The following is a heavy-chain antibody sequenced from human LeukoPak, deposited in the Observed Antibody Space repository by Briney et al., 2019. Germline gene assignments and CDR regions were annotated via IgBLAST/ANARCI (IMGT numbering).Heavy chain of an antibody. V-gene: IGHV3-33*01. D-gene: IGHD3-22*01. J-gene: IGHJ4*02. CDR1: GFTFSSYG. Sequence: GGSLRLSCAASGFTFSSYGMHWVRQAPGKGLEWVAVIWYDGSNKYYADSVKGRFTISRDNAKNSLYLQMNSLRAEDTAVYYCARGEWYYDSSGYYNDYWGQGTLVTVSS. CDR3: ARGEWYYDSSGYYNDY. CDR2: IWYDGSNK.